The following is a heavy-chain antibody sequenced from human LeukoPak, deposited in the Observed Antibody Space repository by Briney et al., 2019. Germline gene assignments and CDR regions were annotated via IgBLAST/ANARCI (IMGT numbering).Heavy chain of an antibody. D-gene: IGHD6-19*01. CDR3: ARHSEQWLVWGRYFDY. J-gene: IGHJ4*02. Sequence: SETLSLTCAVYGGSFSGYYWSWIRQPPGKGLEWIGEINHSGSTNYNPSLKSRVTISVDTSKNQFSLKLSSVTAADTAVYYCARHSEQWLVWGRYFDYWGQGTLVTVSS. V-gene: IGHV4-34*01. CDR2: INHSGST. CDR1: GGSFSGYY.